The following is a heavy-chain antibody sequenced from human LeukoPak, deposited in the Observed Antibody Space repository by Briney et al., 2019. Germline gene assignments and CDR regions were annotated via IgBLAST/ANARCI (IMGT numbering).Heavy chain of an antibody. D-gene: IGHD6-25*01. J-gene: IGHJ4*02. V-gene: IGHV3-9*01. CDR1: GFTFDDYA. Sequence: GRSLRLSCAASGFTFDDYAMHWVRQAPGKGLEWVSGISWNSGSIGYADSVKGRFTISRDNAKNSLYLQMNSLRAEDTALYYCAKDSHDGIATEIDYWGQGSLVTVSS. CDR2: ISWNSGSI. CDR3: AKDSHDGIATEIDY.